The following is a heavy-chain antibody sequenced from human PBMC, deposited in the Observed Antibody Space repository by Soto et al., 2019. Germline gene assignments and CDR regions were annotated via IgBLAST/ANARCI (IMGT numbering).Heavy chain of an antibody. CDR2: SSAYNGNR. CDR1: GYTFTSYG. Sequence: QVQLVQSGAEVKKPGASVKVSCKASGYTFTSYGISWVRQAPGQGLEWMGWSSAYNGNRNYAQKLKGRVTMTTDTSTSTDYMELRSLRSDDTAVYYCARGMVVAATRDAFDIWGQGTMVTVSS. V-gene: IGHV1-18*01. J-gene: IGHJ3*02. CDR3: ARGMVVAATRDAFDI. D-gene: IGHD2-15*01.